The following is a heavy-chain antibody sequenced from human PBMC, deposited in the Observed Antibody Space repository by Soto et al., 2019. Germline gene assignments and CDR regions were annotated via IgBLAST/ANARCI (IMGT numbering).Heavy chain of an antibody. V-gene: IGHV3-23*01. J-gene: IGHJ6*02. CDR3: AKALDGIDDYFYAMGV. D-gene: IGHD1-1*01. CDR1: GFIFGHYA. Sequence: GGSLRLSCAGSGFIFGHYAMTWVRQAPWKGLGWISAISGRGDSTYYADAVKGRFTISRDNSKNTLYLQMNSLRFDDTAVYYCAKALDGIDDYFYAMGVWGQGTTVTVSS. CDR2: ISGRGDST.